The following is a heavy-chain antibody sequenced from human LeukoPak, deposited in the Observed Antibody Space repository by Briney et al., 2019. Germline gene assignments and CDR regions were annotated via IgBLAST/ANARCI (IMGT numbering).Heavy chain of an antibody. Sequence: PGGSMRLSCAASGFTFGTYTMSWVRQAPGKGLEWVSAISGSGGSTYYADSVQGRFTIARDNSKNTLYLQMKSVRAEDTAVYYCAKGGGSGWYCSIHWGQGTLVTVSS. V-gene: IGHV3-23*01. J-gene: IGHJ4*02. D-gene: IGHD6-19*01. CDR3: AKGGGSGWYCSIH. CDR1: GFTFGTYT. CDR2: ISGSGGST.